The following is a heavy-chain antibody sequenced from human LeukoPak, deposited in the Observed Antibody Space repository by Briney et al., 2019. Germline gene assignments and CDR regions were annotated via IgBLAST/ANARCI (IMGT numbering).Heavy chain of an antibody. V-gene: IGHV4-34*01. CDR1: GGSFSGYY. D-gene: IGHD2-15*01. CDR2: INHSGST. Sequence: SETLSLTCAVYGGSFSGYYWSWIRQPPGKGLEWIGEINHSGSTNYIPSLKSRVTISVDTSKNQFSLKLSSVTAADTAVYYCARQRSIGYCSGGSCYSGPSYSYGMDVWGQGTTVTVSS. J-gene: IGHJ6*02. CDR3: ARQRSIGYCSGGSCYSGPSYSYGMDV.